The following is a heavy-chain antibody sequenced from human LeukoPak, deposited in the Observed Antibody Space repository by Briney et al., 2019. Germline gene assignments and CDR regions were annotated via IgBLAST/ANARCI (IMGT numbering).Heavy chain of an antibody. CDR2: IYYSGNT. D-gene: IGHD4-17*01. CDR3: ARAGGIDYGDYSSDY. Sequence: SETLSLTRTVSGGSISSYYWSWIRQPPGKGLEWIGYIYYSGNTNYNPSLKSRVTISVDTSKNQFSLKLNSVTAADTAVYYCARAGGIDYGDYSSDYWGQGTLVTVSS. J-gene: IGHJ4*02. CDR1: GGSISSYY. V-gene: IGHV4-59*01.